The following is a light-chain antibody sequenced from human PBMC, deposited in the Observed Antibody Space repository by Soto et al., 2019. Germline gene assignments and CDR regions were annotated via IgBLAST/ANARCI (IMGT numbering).Light chain of an antibody. CDR1: SSSIGAGYD. Sequence: QSVLTQPPSVSGAPGQRVTISCAGGSSSIGAGYDVHWYQQVPGTAPKLLIYGNFNRPSGVPDRFSGSKSGTSASLAITGLQAGDEADYYCQSYDSSLSGVVLGGGTKVTVL. J-gene: IGLJ2*01. CDR3: QSYDSSLSGVV. CDR2: GNF. V-gene: IGLV1-40*01.